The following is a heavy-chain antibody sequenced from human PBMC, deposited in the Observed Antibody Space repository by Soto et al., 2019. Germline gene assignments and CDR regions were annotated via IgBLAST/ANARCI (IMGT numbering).Heavy chain of an antibody. CDR2: INSDGSST. J-gene: IGHJ4*02. Sequence: EVQLVESGGGLVQPGGSLRLSCAASGFTFSSYWMHWVRQAPGKGLVWVSRINSDGSSTSYADSVKGRFTISRDNAKNTLYRQMNSLRAEDTAVYYCARDYATMIVVNNFDYWGLGTLVTVSS. V-gene: IGHV3-74*01. D-gene: IGHD3-22*01. CDR3: ARDYATMIVVNNFDY. CDR1: GFTFSSYW.